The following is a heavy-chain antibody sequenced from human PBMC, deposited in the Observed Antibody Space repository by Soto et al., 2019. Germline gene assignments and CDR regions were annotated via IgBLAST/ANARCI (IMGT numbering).Heavy chain of an antibody. CDR3: ARHRTPMDV. CDR2: IYYSGST. J-gene: IGHJ6*02. Sequence: SETLSLTCTVSGGSISSSSYYWGWIRQPPGKGLEWIGSIYYSGSTYYNPSLKSRVTISVDTSKNQFSLKLSSVTAADTAVYYCARHRTPMDVWGQGTTVTVSS. CDR1: GGSISSSSYY. V-gene: IGHV4-39*01.